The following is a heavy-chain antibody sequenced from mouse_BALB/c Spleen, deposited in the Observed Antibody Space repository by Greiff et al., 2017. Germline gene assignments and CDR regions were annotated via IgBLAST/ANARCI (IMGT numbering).Heavy chain of an antibody. V-gene: IGHV6-6*02. Sequence: EVKLQESGGGLVQPGGSMKLSCVASGFTFSNYWMNWVRQSPEKGLEWVAEIRLKSNNYATHYAESVKGRFTISRDDSKSSVYLQMNNLRAEDTGIYYCTREEERAWFAYWGQGTLVTVSA. CDR3: TREEERAWFAY. CDR2: IRLKSNNYAT. J-gene: IGHJ3*01. CDR1: GFTFSNYW.